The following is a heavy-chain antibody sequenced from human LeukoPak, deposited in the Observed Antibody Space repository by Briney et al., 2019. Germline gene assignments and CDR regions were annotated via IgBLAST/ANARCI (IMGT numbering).Heavy chain of an antibody. J-gene: IGHJ6*03. Sequence: SETLSLTCTVSGGSISSSSYYWSWIRQPPGKGLKWIGYIYYSGSTNYNPSLKSRVTISVDTSKNQFSLKLSSVAAADTAVYYCARGDYSYYYYYMDVWGKGTTVTVSS. CDR3: ARGDYSYYYYYMDV. CDR2: IYYSGST. V-gene: IGHV4-61*01. CDR1: GGSISSSSYY. D-gene: IGHD2-15*01.